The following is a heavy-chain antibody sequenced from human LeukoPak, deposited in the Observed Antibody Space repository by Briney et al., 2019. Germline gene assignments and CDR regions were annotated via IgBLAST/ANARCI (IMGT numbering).Heavy chain of an antibody. D-gene: IGHD4-17*01. CDR1: GFTFSDYA. CDR3: ARGERHGDYTLDS. Sequence: GGSLRLSCAASGFTFSDYALHWVRQAPGKGLEWLAFISFHGSDKYYADSVKGRFTISRDGSKNTVFLQMSSLRAEDTAVYYCARGERHGDYTLDSWGQGTLVTVSS. CDR2: ISFHGSDK. V-gene: IGHV3-30*15. J-gene: IGHJ4*02.